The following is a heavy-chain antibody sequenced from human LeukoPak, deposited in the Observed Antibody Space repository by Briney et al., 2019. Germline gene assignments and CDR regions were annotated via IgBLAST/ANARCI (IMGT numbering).Heavy chain of an antibody. V-gene: IGHV3-30*18. D-gene: IGHD2-2*01. J-gene: IGHJ4*02. CDR3: AKTRMGYCSSASCQSFDF. Sequence: GGSLRLSCAASGFTFSSYGMHWVRQAPGKGLEWVAVISYDENNKYYADSVKGRFTISRDNSKNTLYLQMNSLRAEDTAVYYCAKTRMGYCSSASCQSFDFWGPGTLVTVSS. CDR1: GFTFSSYG. CDR2: ISYDENNK.